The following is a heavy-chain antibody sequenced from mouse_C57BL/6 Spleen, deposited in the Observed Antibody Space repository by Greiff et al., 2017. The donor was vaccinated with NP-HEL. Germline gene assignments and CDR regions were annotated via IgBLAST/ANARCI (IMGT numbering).Heavy chain of an antibody. Sequence: QVQLQQPGAELVKPGASVKLSCKASGYTFTSYWMHWVKPRPGRGLEWIGRIDPNSGGTKYNEKFKSKATLTVDKPSSTAYMQLSSLTSEDSAVYYCARPLDGNLYYAMDDWGQGTSVTVSS. CDR1: GYTFTSYW. CDR2: IDPNSGGT. J-gene: IGHJ4*01. V-gene: IGHV1-72*01. CDR3: ARPLDGNLYYAMDD. D-gene: IGHD2-1*01.